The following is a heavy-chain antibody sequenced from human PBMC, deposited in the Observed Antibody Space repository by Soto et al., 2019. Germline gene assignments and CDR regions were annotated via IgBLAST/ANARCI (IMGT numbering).Heavy chain of an antibody. CDR1: GGSLKTYY. V-gene: IGHV4-59*01. CDR3: ARQIYYYNDNRAGLDI. Sequence: PSETLSLTCTVSGGSLKTYYWSWIRQPPGKGLEWIGFIYYSGGTNYNPSLKSRVTISVDTSRNQFSLKLSSVTAADTAVYYCARQIYYYNDNRAGLDIWGQGTMVTVSS. CDR2: IYYSGGT. D-gene: IGHD3-10*01. J-gene: IGHJ3*02.